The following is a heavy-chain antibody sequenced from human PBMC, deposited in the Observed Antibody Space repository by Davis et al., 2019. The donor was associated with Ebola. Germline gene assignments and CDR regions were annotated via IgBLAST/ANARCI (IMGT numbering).Heavy chain of an antibody. J-gene: IGHJ4*02. D-gene: IGHD6-19*01. CDR3: ARAYSSGWYTTYDY. CDR2: IYYSGST. V-gene: IGHV4-59*01. CDR1: GGSISSYY. Sequence: PSETLSLTCTVSGGSISSYYWSWIRQPPGKGLEWIGYIYYSGSTNYNPSLKSRVTISVDTSKNQFSLKLSSVTAADTAVYYCARAYSSGWYTTYDYWGQGTLVTVSS.